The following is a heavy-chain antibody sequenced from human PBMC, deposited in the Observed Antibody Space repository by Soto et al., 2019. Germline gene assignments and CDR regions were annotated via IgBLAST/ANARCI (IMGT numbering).Heavy chain of an antibody. J-gene: IGHJ4*02. V-gene: IGHV3-7*01. CDR2: IKEDGGEK. CDR3: ASRTLISGSPIPFHY. D-gene: IGHD3-10*01. Sequence: PGGSLRLSCEASGFTFSGYWMSWVRQTPGKGLEWVASIKEDGGEKNYLDSAKCRFTISRDNAKNSLYLQMNSLRVEDTAVYYCASRTLISGSPIPFHYWGQGTLVTVSS. CDR1: GFTFSGYW.